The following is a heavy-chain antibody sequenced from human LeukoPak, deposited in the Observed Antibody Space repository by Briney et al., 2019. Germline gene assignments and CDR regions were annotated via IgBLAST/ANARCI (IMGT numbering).Heavy chain of an antibody. V-gene: IGHV1-2*02. J-gene: IGHJ4*02. CDR1: GYTFTGYY. Sequence: SVKVPCQASGYTFTGYYMHWVRQAPGQGLEWMGWINPNSGGTNYAQKFQGRVTMTRDTSISTAYMELSRLRSDDTAVYYCASLSPITAAGTAGHWGQGTLVTVSS. D-gene: IGHD6-13*01. CDR2: INPNSGGT. CDR3: ASLSPITAAGTAGH.